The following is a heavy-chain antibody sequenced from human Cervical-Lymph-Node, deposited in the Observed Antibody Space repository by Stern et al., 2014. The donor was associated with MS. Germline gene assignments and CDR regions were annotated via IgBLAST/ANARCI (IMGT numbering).Heavy chain of an antibody. CDR1: GGSISSSGYY. Sequence: QLQLQESGPGLVKPSETLSLTCSVSGGSISSSGYYWGWIRQTPGRGLDWVGSLYHAGNTYYNPSLKSRVTISVDTYQRQFSLKVTSVTAADTAVYYCARLGILVNAFDIWGQGTVVTVSS. CDR3: ARLGILVNAFDI. D-gene: IGHD2/OR15-2a*01. CDR2: LYHAGNT. J-gene: IGHJ3*02. V-gene: IGHV4-39*01.